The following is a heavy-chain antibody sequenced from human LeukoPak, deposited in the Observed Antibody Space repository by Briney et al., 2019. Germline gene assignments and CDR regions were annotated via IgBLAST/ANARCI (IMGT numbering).Heavy chain of an antibody. CDR1: GGSISSYY. D-gene: IGHD1-14*01. CDR2: IYYSGST. J-gene: IGHJ5*02. Sequence: SETLSLTCTVSGGSISSYYWSWIRQPPGRGLEWIGYIYYSGSTNYNPSLKSRVTISVDTSKNQFSLKLSSVTAADTAVYYCAREEPYPGRWFDPWGQGTLVTVSS. CDR3: AREEPYPGRWFDP. V-gene: IGHV4-59*01.